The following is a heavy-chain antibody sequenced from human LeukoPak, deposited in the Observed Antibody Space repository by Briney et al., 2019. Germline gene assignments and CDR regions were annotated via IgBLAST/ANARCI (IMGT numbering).Heavy chain of an antibody. D-gene: IGHD5-24*01. CDR1: GFTFSSYE. V-gene: IGHV3-48*03. CDR2: ISSSGSTI. CDR3: ARDSYGYNSGVRDY. J-gene: IGHJ4*02. Sequence: GGSLRLSCAASGFTFSSYEMNWVRQAPGKGLEWVSYISSSGSTIYYADSVKGRFTISRDNAKNSLYLQMNSLRAEDTAVYYCARDSYGYNSGVRDYWGQGTLVAVSS.